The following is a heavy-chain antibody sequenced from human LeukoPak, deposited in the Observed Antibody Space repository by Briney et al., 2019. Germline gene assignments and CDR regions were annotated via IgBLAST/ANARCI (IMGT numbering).Heavy chain of an antibody. CDR2: INPNSGGT. CDR3: ARGRAYGSGSYAFDI. D-gene: IGHD3-10*01. V-gene: IGHV1-2*02. J-gene: IGHJ3*02. CDR1: GYTFTGYY. Sequence: ASVKVSCKASGYTFTGYYMHWVRQAPGQGLEWMGWINPNSGGTNYAQKFQGRVTMTRDTSISTAYMELSRLRSDDTAVYYCARGRAYGSGSYAFDIWGQGAMVTVSS.